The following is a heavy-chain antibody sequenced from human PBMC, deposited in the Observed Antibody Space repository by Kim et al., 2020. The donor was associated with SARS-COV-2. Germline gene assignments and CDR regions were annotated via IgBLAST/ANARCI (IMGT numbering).Heavy chain of an antibody. CDR2: IRSKANSYAT. J-gene: IGHJ4*02. Sequence: GGSLRLSCAASGFTFSGSAMHWVRQASGKGLEWVGRIRSKANSYATAYAASVKGRFTISRDDSKNTAYLQMNSLKTEDTAVYYCTRHTWGGVGATRDDYWGQGTLVTVSS. D-gene: IGHD1-26*01. V-gene: IGHV3-73*01. CDR1: GFTFSGSA. CDR3: TRHTWGGVGATRDDY.